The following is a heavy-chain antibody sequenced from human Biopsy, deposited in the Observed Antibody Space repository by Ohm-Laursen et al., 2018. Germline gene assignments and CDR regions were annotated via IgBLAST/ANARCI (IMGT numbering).Heavy chain of an antibody. D-gene: IGHD5-24*01. V-gene: IGHV1-46*01. CDR2: ISPSGATT. CDR3: ARAGVGSDGTDSYYYGMDV. J-gene: IGHJ6*02. Sequence: ASVKVSCKVSGNTFATYHIHWVRQAPGQGLEWMGVISPSGATTCFSQKFQGRITMTRDTSTGTVYMDLNSLGSEDTAVYYCARAGVGSDGTDSYYYGMDVWGPGTPATVSS. CDR1: GNTFATYH.